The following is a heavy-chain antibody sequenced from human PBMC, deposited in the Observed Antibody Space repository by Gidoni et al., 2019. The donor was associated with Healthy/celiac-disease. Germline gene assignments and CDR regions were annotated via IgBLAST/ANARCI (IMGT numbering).Heavy chain of an antibody. CDR2: IYTSGST. Sequence: QVQLQESGPGLVKPSQTLSLTCTVSGGSISSGSYYWSWIRQPAGKGLEWIGRIYTSGSTNYNPSLKSRVTISVDTSKNQFSLKLSSVTAADTAVYYCARVMMVGGGMDVWGQGTTVTVSS. CDR3: ARVMMVGGGMDV. V-gene: IGHV4-61*02. D-gene: IGHD2-15*01. CDR1: GGSISSGSYY. J-gene: IGHJ6*02.